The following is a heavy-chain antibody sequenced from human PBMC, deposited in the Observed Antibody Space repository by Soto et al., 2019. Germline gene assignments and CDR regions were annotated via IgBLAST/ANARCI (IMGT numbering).Heavy chain of an antibody. D-gene: IGHD6-13*01. J-gene: IGHJ5*02. CDR1: GYSFTSYW. Sequence: PGESLKISCKGSGYSFTSYWIGWVRQMPGKGLEWMGIIYPGDSDTRYSPSFQGQVTISADKSISTAYLQWSSLKASDTAMYYCARPSGPLRSSSWYYDLLDPWGQGTLVTVSS. CDR3: ARPSGPLRSSSWYYDLLDP. V-gene: IGHV5-51*01. CDR2: IYPGDSDT.